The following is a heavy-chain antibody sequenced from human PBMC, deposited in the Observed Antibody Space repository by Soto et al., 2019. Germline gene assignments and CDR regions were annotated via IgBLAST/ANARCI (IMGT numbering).Heavy chain of an antibody. CDR2: ISAYNGNT. CDR3: ARDIVVVPAAIGTPFYYYYGMDV. D-gene: IGHD2-2*01. Sequence: ASVKVSCKASGYTFTSYGISWVRQAPGQGLEWMGWISAYNGNTNYAQKLQGRVTMTTDTSTSTAYMELRSLRSDDTAVYYCARDIVVVPAAIGTPFYYYYGMDVWGQGTTVTV. CDR1: GYTFTSYG. V-gene: IGHV1-18*04. J-gene: IGHJ6*02.